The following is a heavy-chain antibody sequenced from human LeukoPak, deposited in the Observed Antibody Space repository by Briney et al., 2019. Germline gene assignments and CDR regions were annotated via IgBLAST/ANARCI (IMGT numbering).Heavy chain of an antibody. D-gene: IGHD3-9*01. Sequence: GASVKVSCKASGGSYSSYAINWVRQAPGQGLEWMGGIIPLFGTANYAQKFQDRVTITADESTSTAYMELSSLRSEDTAVYYCASHHYDILTGYYIKFGTNWFDPWGQGTLVTVSS. V-gene: IGHV1-69*13. CDR3: ASHHYDILTGYYIKFGTNWFDP. CDR2: IIPLFGTA. CDR1: GGSYSSYA. J-gene: IGHJ5*02.